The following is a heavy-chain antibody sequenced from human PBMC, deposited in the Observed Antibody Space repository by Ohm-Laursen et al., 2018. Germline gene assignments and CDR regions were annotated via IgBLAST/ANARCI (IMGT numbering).Heavy chain of an antibody. CDR3: ASDPPSSGWSFSH. J-gene: IGHJ4*02. CDR1: GFTFSDYA. V-gene: IGHV3-23*01. Sequence: SLRLSCTASGFTFSDYAMTWVRQAPGRGLEWVSGITGRSGNTYYADSVTGRFTISRDNPKNTLYLQMSSLTVDDTAVYYCASDPPSSGWSFSHWGQGTLVTVSS. CDR2: ITGRSGNT. D-gene: IGHD6-19*01.